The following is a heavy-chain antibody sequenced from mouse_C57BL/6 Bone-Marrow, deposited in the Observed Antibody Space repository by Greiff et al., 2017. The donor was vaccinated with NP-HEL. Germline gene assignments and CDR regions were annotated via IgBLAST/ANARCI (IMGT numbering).Heavy chain of an antibody. V-gene: IGHV10-1*01. J-gene: IGHJ1*03. CDR2: IRSKSNNYAT. Sequence: GGGLVQPKGSLKLSCAASGFSFNTYAMNWVRQAPGKGLEWVARIRSKSNNYATYYADSVKDRFTISRDDSESMLYLQMNNLKTEDTAMYYCVRRTSSYYYGSSYWYFDVWGTGTTVTVSS. CDR3: VRRTSSYYYGSSYWYFDV. CDR1: GFSFNTYA. D-gene: IGHD1-1*01.